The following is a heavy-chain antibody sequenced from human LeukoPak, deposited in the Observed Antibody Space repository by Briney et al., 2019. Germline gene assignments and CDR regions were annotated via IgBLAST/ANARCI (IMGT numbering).Heavy chain of an antibody. J-gene: IGHJ4*02. Sequence: SETLSLTCTVSGGSISGYYWSWIRQPPGKGLEWVAYIHYRGSSNYNPSLKSRVTISVDTSKNQFSLKLSSVTAEDTAVYYCARHSSGGVVPDFGYWGQGTLVTVSS. CDR2: IHYRGSS. V-gene: IGHV4-59*08. CDR3: ARHSSGGVVPDFGY. CDR1: GGSISGYY. D-gene: IGHD3-3*01.